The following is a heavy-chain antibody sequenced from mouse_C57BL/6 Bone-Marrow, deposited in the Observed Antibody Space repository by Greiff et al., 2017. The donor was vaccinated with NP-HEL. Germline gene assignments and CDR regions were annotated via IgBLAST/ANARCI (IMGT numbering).Heavy chain of an antibody. Sequence: VQLQQSGPGLVQPSQSLSITCTVSGFSLTSYGVHWVRQSPGKGLEWLGVIWRGGSADYTAAFMSRLSITKDNSKSQVFFKMNSLQADDTAIYYCAKTHFITTVVATDYAMDYWGQGTSVTVSS. CDR2: IWRGGSA. CDR3: AKTHFITTVVATDYAMDY. CDR1: GFSLTSYG. D-gene: IGHD1-1*01. J-gene: IGHJ4*01. V-gene: IGHV2-5*01.